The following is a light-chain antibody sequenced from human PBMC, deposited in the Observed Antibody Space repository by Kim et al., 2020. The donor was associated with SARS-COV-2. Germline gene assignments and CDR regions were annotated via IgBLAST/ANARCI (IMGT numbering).Light chain of an antibody. V-gene: IGKV3-20*01. CDR2: GAS. CDR3: QQYGNTPIYS. J-gene: IGKJ2*03. CDR1: QSVASAY. Sequence: SPGERASLSCRASQSVASAYLAWYQQRPGQPSRLLTYGASTRAPGIPHRFSGSGSGTDFTLTISSLEPEDSAVYYCQQYGNTPIYSFGQGTKLEI.